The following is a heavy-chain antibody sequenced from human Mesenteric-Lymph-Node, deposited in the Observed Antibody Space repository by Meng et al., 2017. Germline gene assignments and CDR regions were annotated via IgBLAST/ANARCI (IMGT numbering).Heavy chain of an antibody. J-gene: IGHJ4*02. Sequence: ASVQVSCKASGYTFTSYAMHWVRQAPGQRLEWMGIINPSGGSTSYAQKFQGRVTMTRDTSTSTVYMERSSLRSEDTAVYYCARDSPHYDFWSGYYTYYFDYWGQGTLVTVSS. CDR1: GYTFTSYA. CDR3: ARDSPHYDFWSGYYTYYFDY. CDR2: INPSGGST. D-gene: IGHD3-3*01. V-gene: IGHV1-46*01.